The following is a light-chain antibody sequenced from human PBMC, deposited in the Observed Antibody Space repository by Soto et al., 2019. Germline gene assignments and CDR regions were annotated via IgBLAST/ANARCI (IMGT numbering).Light chain of an antibody. J-gene: IGLJ3*02. V-gene: IGLV1-44*01. CDR1: SSNIGSNS. Sequence: QSVLTQPPSVSGTPGQRLSISCSGSSSNIGSNSVNWYQQLPGTAPKLLIYSNDQRPSWVPDRFSGSKSGTSASLAISGLQSEDEADYYCAAWDDSLSGKGVFVGGNKLTVL. CDR3: AAWDDSLSGKGV. CDR2: SND.